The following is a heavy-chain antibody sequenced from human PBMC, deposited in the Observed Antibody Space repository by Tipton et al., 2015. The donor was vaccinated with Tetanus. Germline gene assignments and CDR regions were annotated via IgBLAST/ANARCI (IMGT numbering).Heavy chain of an antibody. V-gene: IGHV4-34*01. D-gene: IGHD3-10*01. CDR2: SDHNGIT. Sequence: TLSLTCAVYGGSFSGYYWSWIRQPPGKGLEWIGESDHNGITNYNPSPKSRVTFSVDTSKNQISLKVRSATAADTAVYYCARDHFASGTYYRLRYWGQGTLVIVSS. J-gene: IGHJ4*02. CDR3: ARDHFASGTYYRLRY. CDR1: GGSFSGYY.